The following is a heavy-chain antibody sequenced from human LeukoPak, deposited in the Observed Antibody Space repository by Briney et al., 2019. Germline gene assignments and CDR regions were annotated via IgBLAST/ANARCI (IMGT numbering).Heavy chain of an antibody. CDR1: GGSISTSY. Sequence: PSETLSLTCTVSGGSISTSYWSWIRQPPGKGLEWIGYIYYSGSTNYNPSLKSRVTISVDTSKNQFSLKLSSVTAADTAVYYCAGTYDLYGMDVWGQGTTVTVSS. D-gene: IGHD1-1*01. CDR2: IYYSGST. V-gene: IGHV4-59*08. CDR3: AGTYDLYGMDV. J-gene: IGHJ6*02.